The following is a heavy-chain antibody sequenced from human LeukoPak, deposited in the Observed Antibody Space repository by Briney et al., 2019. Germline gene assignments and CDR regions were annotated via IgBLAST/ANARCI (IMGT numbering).Heavy chain of an antibody. CDR3: ARTWGVEMATISTIDY. V-gene: IGHV1-2*02. CDR2: INPNSGVT. J-gene: IGHJ4*02. CDR1: GYTFTGYF. Sequence: GASVKGSCKASGYTFTGYFMHWVRQAPGQGLEWLGWINPNSGVTNYAQKFQGRVTMARDTSISTAYMELSRLRSDDTAVYYCARTWGVEMATISTIDYWGQGTLVTVSS. D-gene: IGHD5-24*01.